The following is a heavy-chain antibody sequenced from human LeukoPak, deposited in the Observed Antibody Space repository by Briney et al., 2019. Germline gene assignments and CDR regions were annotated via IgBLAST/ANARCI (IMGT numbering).Heavy chain of an antibody. D-gene: IGHD7-27*01. Sequence: GSLRLSCAASGFTFSSYAMHWVRKAPGKGLEWVAVISYDGSNKYYADSVKGRFTISRDNSKNTLYLQMNSLRAEDTAVYYCAKDATGDLSFCDWGQRALVTVSS. J-gene: IGHJ4*02. CDR2: ISYDGSNK. V-gene: IGHV3-30-3*01. CDR3: AKDATGDLSFCD. CDR1: GFTFSSYA.